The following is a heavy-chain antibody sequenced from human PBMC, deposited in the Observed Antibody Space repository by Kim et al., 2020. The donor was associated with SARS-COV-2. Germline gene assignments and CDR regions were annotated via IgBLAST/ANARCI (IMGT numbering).Heavy chain of an antibody. V-gene: IGHV3-21*01. CDR2: ISSSSSNI. J-gene: IGHJ4*02. CDR3: ASRRPYSGSSRLDY. Sequence: GGSLRLSCAASGFTFSSYSMNWVRQAPGKGLEWVSSISSSSSNIYYADSVKGRFTISRDNAKNSLYLQMNSLRAEDTAVYYCASRRPYSGSSRLDYWGQGTLVTVSS. D-gene: IGHD1-26*01. CDR1: GFTFSSYS.